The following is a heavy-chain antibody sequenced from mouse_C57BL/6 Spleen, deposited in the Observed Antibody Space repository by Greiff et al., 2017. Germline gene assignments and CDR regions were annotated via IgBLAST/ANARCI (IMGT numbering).Heavy chain of an antibody. J-gene: IGHJ3*01. V-gene: IGHV1-20*01. CDR1: GYSFTGYF. CDR3: ARGDYAEGFAY. Sequence: VQLQQSGPELVKPGDSVKISCKASGYSFTGYFMNWVMQSHGKSLEWIGRINPYNGDTFYNQKFKGKATLTVDQSSSKARMERRSLTTENAADYDCARGDYAEGFAYWGQGTLVTVSA. D-gene: IGHD2-4*01. CDR2: INPYNGDT.